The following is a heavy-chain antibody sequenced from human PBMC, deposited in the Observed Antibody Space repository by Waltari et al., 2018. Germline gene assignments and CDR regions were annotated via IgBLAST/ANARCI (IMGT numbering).Heavy chain of an antibody. CDR3: ARDAVSTRYSSGRSYFQH. CDR1: GFTFSSYA. Sequence: QVQLVESGGGVVQPGRSLRLSCAASGFTFSSYAMHWVRQAPGTGLEWVAVISYDGSNKYYADSVKGRFTISRDNSKNTLYLQMNSLRAEDTAVYYCARDAVSTRYSSGRSYFQHWGQGTLVTVSS. V-gene: IGHV3-30-3*01. J-gene: IGHJ1*01. D-gene: IGHD6-19*01. CDR2: ISYDGSNK.